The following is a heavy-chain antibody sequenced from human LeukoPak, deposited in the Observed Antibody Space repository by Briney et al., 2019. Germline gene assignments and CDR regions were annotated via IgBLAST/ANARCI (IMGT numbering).Heavy chain of an antibody. V-gene: IGHV1-18*01. CDR2: ISAYNGNT. CDR3: ARDAGY. J-gene: IGHJ4*02. Sequence: ASVKVSCMASAYTFITYVFTWVRQAPGQGLEWMGWISAYNGNTNYAQKLQGRVTITADESTSTAYMELSSLRSEDTAVYYCARDAGYWGQGTLVTVSS. CDR1: AYTFITYV.